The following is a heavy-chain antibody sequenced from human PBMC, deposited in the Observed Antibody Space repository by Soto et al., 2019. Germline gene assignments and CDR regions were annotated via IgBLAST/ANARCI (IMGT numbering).Heavy chain of an antibody. Sequence: TGGSLRLSCIGSGFTFGDHAMSWFRQAPGKGLEWVGFIRSKAYGGTTEYAASVKGRFTISRDDSNSIAYLQMNSLKTDDTAVYYCQYQLLTYYYGMDVWGQGTTVTVSS. CDR3: QYQLLTYYYGMDV. J-gene: IGHJ6*02. CDR1: GFTFGDHA. CDR2: IRSKAYGGTT. V-gene: IGHV3-49*03. D-gene: IGHD2-2*01.